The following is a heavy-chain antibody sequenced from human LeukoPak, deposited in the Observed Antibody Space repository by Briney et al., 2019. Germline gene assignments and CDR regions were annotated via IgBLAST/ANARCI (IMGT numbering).Heavy chain of an antibody. CDR3: AKVGGGSSWYSSWFDP. J-gene: IGHJ5*02. D-gene: IGHD6-13*01. CDR1: GFTFSNYA. CDR2: ISDSGGST. Sequence: GGSLRLSCAASGFTFSNYAMSWVRQAPGKGLEWVSVISDSGGSTYDADSVKGRFTISRDNSKNTLYLRMNSLRAEDTAVYYCAKVGGGSSWYSSWFDPWGQGTLVTVSS. V-gene: IGHV3-23*01.